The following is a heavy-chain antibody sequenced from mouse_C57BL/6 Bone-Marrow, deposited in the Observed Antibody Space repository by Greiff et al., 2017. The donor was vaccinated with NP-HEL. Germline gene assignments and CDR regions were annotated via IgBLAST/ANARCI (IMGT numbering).Heavy chain of an antibody. CDR2: ISNGGGST. Sequence: EVQLVESGGGLVQPGGSLKLSCAASGFTFSDYYMYWVRQTPEKRLEWVAYISNGGGSTYYPDTVKGRFTISRDNAKNTLCLQMSRLKSEDTAMYYCARGYYFDYWGQGTTLTVSS. J-gene: IGHJ2*01. CDR3: ARGYYFDY. V-gene: IGHV5-12*01. CDR1: GFTFSDYY.